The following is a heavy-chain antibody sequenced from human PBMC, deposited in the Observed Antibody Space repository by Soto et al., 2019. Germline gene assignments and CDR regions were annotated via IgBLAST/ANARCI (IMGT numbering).Heavy chain of an antibody. CDR2: ISGSGIST. CDR1: GFTFSSYA. J-gene: IGHJ4*02. V-gene: IGHV3-23*01. D-gene: IGHD2-21*01. Sequence: EVPLLESGGGLVQHGGSLSLSCAASGFTFSSYAMSWVRQAAGKGLEWVSGISGSGISTDYADSVKGRFTIARDNTKNPLYVQMNGLRAEDTAAYYCAKDLCVVGRLADYWGQGALVTVAS. CDR3: AKDLCVVGRLADY.